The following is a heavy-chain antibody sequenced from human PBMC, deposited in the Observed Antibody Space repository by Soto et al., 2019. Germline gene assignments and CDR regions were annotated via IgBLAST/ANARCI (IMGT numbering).Heavy chain of an antibody. CDR2: ISGSGGST. CDR3: ARSSYCYIFYFDY. D-gene: IGHD5-18*01. V-gene: IGHV3-23*01. CDR1: GFTFSSYA. Sequence: EVQLLESGGGLVQPGGSLRLSCAASGFTFSSYAMSWVRQAPGKGLEWVSAISGSGGSTYYADAVKGRFTISRDNSKNAQYLQMNGLRAEDTAVYYCARSSYCYIFYFDYWGQGTLVTVSS. J-gene: IGHJ4*02.